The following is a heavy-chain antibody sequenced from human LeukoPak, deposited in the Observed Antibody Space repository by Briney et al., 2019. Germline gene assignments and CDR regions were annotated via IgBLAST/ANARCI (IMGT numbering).Heavy chain of an antibody. CDR2: ISGSGGST. CDR3: AKDRGYTSGWYSRASDY. V-gene: IGHV3-23*01. D-gene: IGHD6-19*01. CDR1: GFTFSSYA. Sequence: GGSLRLSCAASGFTFSSYAMSWVRQAPGKGLEWVSVISGSGGSTYYADSVKGRFTISRDNSKNTLYLQMNSLRVEDTAIYYCAKDRGYTSGWYSRASDYWGQGTQVTVSS. J-gene: IGHJ4*02.